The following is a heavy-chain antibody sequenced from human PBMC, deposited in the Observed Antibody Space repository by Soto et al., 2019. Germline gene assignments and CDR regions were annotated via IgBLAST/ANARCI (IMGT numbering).Heavy chain of an antibody. CDR1: GGSISSGGYS. V-gene: IGHV4-30-2*05. CDR2: IYHSGST. CDR3: ARDQQMTGVAY. J-gene: IGHJ4*02. D-gene: IGHD3-9*01. Sequence: PSETLSLTCAVSGGSISSGGYSWSWIRQPPGKGLEWIGYIYHSGSTYYNPSLKSRVTISVDTSKNQFSLKLSSVTAADTAVYYCARDQQMTGVAYWGQGTLVPVSS.